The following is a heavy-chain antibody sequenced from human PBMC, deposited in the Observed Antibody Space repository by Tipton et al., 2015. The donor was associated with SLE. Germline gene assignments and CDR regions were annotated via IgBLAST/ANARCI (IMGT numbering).Heavy chain of an antibody. CDR3: ARVGPVNNLYYFDY. J-gene: IGHJ4*02. CDR2: ISSSSSYI. V-gene: IGHV3-21*01. CDR1: GFTFSSYS. Sequence: GSLRLSCAASGFTFSSYSMNWVRQAPGKGLEWVSFISSSSSYIYYADSVKGRFTISRDNAKNSLYLQMNSLRAEDTAVYYCARVGPVNNLYYFDYWGQGTLVTVSS. D-gene: IGHD1/OR15-1a*01.